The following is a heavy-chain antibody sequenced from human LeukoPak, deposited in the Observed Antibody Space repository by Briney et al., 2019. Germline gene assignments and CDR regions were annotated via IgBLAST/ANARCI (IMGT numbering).Heavy chain of an antibody. V-gene: IGHV3-21*01. D-gene: IGHD3-22*01. Sequence: GGSLRLSCAASGFTFSSYSMNWVRQAPGKGLECVSSICSSSSYIYYADSVKGRFTISRDNAKNSLYLQMNSLRAEDTAVYYCARDRGSHYYDSSGYYYFDYWGQGTLVTVSS. CDR3: ARDRGSHYYDSSGYYYFDY. J-gene: IGHJ4*02. CDR2: ICSSSSYI. CDR1: GFTFSSYS.